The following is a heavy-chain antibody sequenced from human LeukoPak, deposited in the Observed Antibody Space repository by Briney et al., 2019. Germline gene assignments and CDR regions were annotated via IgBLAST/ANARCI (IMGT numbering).Heavy chain of an antibody. CDR1: GFSFNSDW. J-gene: IGHJ4*02. D-gene: IGHD5-24*01. V-gene: IGHV3-7*01. CDR2: IKHDESEK. CDR3: ARDWVYKIDY. Sequence: PGGSLRLSCAASGFSFNSDWMDWVRQAPGKGLEWVANIKHDESEKNYLDSVKGRFTISRDNAQNSLYLQMNGLRVEDTAVYYCARDWVYKIDYWGRGTLVTVSS.